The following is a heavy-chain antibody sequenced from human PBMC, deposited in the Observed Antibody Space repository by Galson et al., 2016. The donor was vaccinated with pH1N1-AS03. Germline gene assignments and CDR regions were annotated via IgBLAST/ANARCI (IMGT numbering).Heavy chain of an antibody. CDR1: GGSFFSHT. D-gene: IGHD1-26*01. V-gene: IGHV1-2*02. J-gene: IGHJ4*02. CDR2: INPSSGGT. Sequence: SVKVSCKASGGSFFSHTVYWVRQAPGQGLEWMGWINPSSGGTKFAQKFQGTVSMTTDTSTRTAYMELSRLRSDDTAVYYCARGGGSALDSWGQGTLVTVSS. CDR3: ARGGGSALDS.